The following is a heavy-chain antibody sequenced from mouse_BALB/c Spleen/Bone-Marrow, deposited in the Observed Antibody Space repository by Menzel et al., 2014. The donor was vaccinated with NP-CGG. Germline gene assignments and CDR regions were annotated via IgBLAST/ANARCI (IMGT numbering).Heavy chain of an antibody. Sequence: LQQSGGGLVKSGGSLKLSCAASGFIFNSYGMSWVRQTPEKRLEWVATISGGGSYTFYPDSVKERFTISRDNAKNNLYLQLSSLRSEDTALYYCARHAYYDQTEVSFVYWGQGTLVTVSA. V-gene: IGHV5-9-2*01. D-gene: IGHD2-4*01. J-gene: IGHJ3*01. CDR2: ISGGGSYT. CDR3: ARHAYYDQTEVSFVY. CDR1: GFIFNSYG.